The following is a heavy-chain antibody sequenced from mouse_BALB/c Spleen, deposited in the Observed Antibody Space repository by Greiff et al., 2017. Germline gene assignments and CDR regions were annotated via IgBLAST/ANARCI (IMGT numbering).Heavy chain of an antibody. V-gene: IGHV3-8*02. J-gene: IGHJ4*01. CDR3: ARVGSSYRYYAMDY. CDR1: GDSITSGY. D-gene: IGHD1-1*01. Sequence: EVHLVESGPSLVKPSQTLSLTCSVTGDSITSGYWNWIRKFPGNKLEYMGYISYSGSTYYNPSLKSRISITRDTSKNQYYLQLNSVTTEDTATYYCARVGSSYRYYAMDYWGQGTSVTVSS. CDR2: ISYSGST.